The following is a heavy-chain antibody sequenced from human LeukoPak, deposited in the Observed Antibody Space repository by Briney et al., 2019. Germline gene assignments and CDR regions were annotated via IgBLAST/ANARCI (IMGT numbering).Heavy chain of an antibody. V-gene: IGHV3-23*01. Sequence: GGSLTLSCAASGFTFSSYAMSWVRQAPGKGLEWVSAISGSGGSTIYADSVKGRFTISRDNSKNTLYLQMNSLRAEDTAVYYCAKVVHDFWSGSDYWGQGTLVTVSS. CDR2: ISGSGGST. CDR1: GFTFSSYA. D-gene: IGHD3-3*01. J-gene: IGHJ4*02. CDR3: AKVVHDFWSGSDY.